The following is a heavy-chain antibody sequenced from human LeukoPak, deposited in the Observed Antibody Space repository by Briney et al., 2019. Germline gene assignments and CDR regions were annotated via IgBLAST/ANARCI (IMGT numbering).Heavy chain of an antibody. CDR1: GFTFSSYA. CDR3: AKERMIFRGYSGSELDY. CDR2: ISGSGGST. Sequence: GGSLRLSCAASGFTFSSYAMSWVRQAPGKGLEWVSAISGSGGSTYYADSVKGRFTISRDNSKNTLYLQMNSLRAEDTAVYYCAKERMIFRGYSGSELDYWGQGTLVTVSS. D-gene: IGHD5-12*01. J-gene: IGHJ4*02. V-gene: IGHV3-23*01.